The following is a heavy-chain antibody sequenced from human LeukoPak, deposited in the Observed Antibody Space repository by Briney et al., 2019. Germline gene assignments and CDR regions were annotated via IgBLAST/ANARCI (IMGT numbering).Heavy chain of an antibody. CDR3: ASRNRVAGFFNY. CDR1: GGSISSYY. CDR2: IYYRGST. D-gene: IGHD6-19*01. J-gene: IGHJ4*02. Sequence: SETLSLTCTVSGGSISSYYWSWIRQPPGKGLEWIGYIYYRGSTNYNPSLKSRVTISVDTSKNQFSLKLSSVTAADTAVYYCASRNRVAGFFNYWGQGTLVTVSS. V-gene: IGHV4-59*01.